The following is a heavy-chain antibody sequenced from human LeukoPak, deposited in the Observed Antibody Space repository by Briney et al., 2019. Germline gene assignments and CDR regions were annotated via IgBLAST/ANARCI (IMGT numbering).Heavy chain of an antibody. CDR1: GGSISSYY. D-gene: IGHD4-23*01. Sequence: SETLSLTCTVSGGSISSYYWSWIRQPPGKGLEWIGYIYYSGSTNYNPSLKSRVTISVDTSKNQFSLELSSVTAADTAVYYCARGPGGYGGNGGGHYWGQGTLVTVSS. J-gene: IGHJ4*02. CDR3: ARGPGGYGGNGGGHY. V-gene: IGHV4-59*01. CDR2: IYYSGST.